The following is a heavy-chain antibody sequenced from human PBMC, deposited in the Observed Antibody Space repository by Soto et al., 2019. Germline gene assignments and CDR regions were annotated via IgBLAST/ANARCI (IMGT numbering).Heavy chain of an antibody. J-gene: IGHJ6*02. D-gene: IGHD2-21*02. CDR2: ISSNGGSI. V-gene: IGHV3-64*04. CDR1: GFTFSSYA. CDR3: ARVRIVVVTTYPGDYYGMDV. Sequence: PGGSLRLSCSASGFTFSSYAMHWVRQAPGKGLEYVSAISSNGGSIYYADSVKGRFTISRDNAKNSLYLQMNGLRAEDTAVYYCARVRIVVVTTYPGDYYGMDVWGQGTTVTVSS.